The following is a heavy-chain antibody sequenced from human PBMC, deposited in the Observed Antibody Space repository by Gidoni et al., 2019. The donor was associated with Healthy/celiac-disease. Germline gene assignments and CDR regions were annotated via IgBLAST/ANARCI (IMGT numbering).Heavy chain of an antibody. CDR3: ARCNVGGHIVVVTALTGFDY. D-gene: IGHD2-21*02. J-gene: IGHJ4*02. CDR1: GVSFSGYY. CDR2: INHRGST. Sequence: QVQLQQWGAGLWKPSETLCRTCAVYGVSFSGYYRSWIRQPPGQGLEWMGAINHRGSTNYNPSLKSRVTISVDTSKNQFSLKLSSVTAADTAVYSCARCNVGGHIVVVTALTGFDYWGQGTLVTVSS. V-gene: IGHV4-34*01.